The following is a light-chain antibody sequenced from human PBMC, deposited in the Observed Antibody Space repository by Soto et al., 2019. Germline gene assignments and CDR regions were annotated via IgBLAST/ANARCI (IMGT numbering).Light chain of an antibody. Sequence: EIVMTQSPATLSVSPGETAILVSRASQSIRINLAWSQQKPGPPPRLLIYAASNRATGVQARFSGSWSGTEFTLTISSLQSEDFAVYYCQQYNNWITFGQGTRLEI. CDR3: QQYNNWIT. J-gene: IGKJ5*01. V-gene: IGKV3-15*01. CDR2: AAS. CDR1: QSIRIN.